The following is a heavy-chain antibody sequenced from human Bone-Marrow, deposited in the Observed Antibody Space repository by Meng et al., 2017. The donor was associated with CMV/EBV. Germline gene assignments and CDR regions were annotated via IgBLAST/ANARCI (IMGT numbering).Heavy chain of an antibody. D-gene: IGHD2-2*01. V-gene: IGHV3-30*02. J-gene: IGHJ6*02. Sequence: GESLKISCAASGFTFSSYGMHWVRQAPGKGLEWVAFIRYDGSNKYYAGSVKGRFTISRDNSKNTLYLQMNSLRAEDTAVYYCAKVVSIVVVPAGEDVWGQGTTVTVSS. CDR2: IRYDGSNK. CDR3: AKVVSIVVVPAGEDV. CDR1: GFTFSSYG.